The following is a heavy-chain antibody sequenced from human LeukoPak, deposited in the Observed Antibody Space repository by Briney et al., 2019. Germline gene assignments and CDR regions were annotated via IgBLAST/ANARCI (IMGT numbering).Heavy chain of an antibody. CDR3: AIAGGYSGYDNDAFDI. V-gene: IGHV1-2*02. D-gene: IGHD5-12*01. CDR1: GYTFTGYY. J-gene: IGHJ3*02. CDR2: INPNSGGT. Sequence: ASVKVSCKASGYTFTGYYMHWVRQAPGQGLEWMGWINPNSGGTNYAQKFQGRVTMTRDTSISTAYMELSRLRSDDTAVYYCAIAGGYSGYDNDAFDIWGQGTMVTVSS.